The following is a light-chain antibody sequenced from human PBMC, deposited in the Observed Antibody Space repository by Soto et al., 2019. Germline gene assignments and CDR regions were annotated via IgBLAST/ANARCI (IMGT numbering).Light chain of an antibody. CDR2: KAS. Sequence: PSTLYASVGDRVTINCRASQSISSWLAWYQQKPGKAPKLLIYKASSLESGVPSRFSGSGSGTEFTLTISSLQPDDFATYYCQQYNSYPYTFGQGTRLEIK. V-gene: IGKV1-5*03. J-gene: IGKJ5*01. CDR3: QQYNSYPYT. CDR1: QSISSW.